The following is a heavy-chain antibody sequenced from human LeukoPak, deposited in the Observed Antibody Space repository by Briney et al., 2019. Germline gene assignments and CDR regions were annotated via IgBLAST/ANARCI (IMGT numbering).Heavy chain of an antibody. CDR3: AKFGWDPYYFDY. J-gene: IGHJ4*02. CDR2: IKQDGSEK. Sequence: GGSLRLSCAASGFTFSNYAMSWVRQAPGKGLEWVANIKQDGSEKYYVDSVKGRFTISRDNAKNSLHLQMNSLRAEDTAVYYCAKFGWDPYYFDYWGQGTLVTVSS. V-gene: IGHV3-7*03. D-gene: IGHD6-19*01. CDR1: GFTFSNYA.